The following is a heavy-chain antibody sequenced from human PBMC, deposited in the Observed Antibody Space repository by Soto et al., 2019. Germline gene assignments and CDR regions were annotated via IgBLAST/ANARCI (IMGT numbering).Heavy chain of an antibody. J-gene: IGHJ6*02. D-gene: IGHD6-19*01. CDR2: INHSGST. V-gene: IGHV4-34*01. Sequence: SETLSLTCAVYGGSFSGYYWSWIRQPPGKGLEWIGEINHSGSTNYNPSLKSRLTISVDTSTNQFSLKLSSVTAADTAVYYCARTRLVAGAAHMSPYGMDVWGQGTTVTVSS. CDR3: ARTRLVAGAAHMSPYGMDV. CDR1: GGSFSGYY.